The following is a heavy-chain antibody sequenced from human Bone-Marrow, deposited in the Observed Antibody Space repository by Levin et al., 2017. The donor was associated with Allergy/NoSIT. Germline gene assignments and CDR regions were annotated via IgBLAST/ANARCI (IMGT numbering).Heavy chain of an antibody. CDR3: TTDRITMIVVVIGNFDY. CDR1: GFTFSNAW. CDR2: IKSKTDGGTT. D-gene: IGHD3-22*01. V-gene: IGHV3-15*01. Sequence: PGGSLRLSCAASGFTFSNAWMSWVRQAPGKGLEWVGRIKSKTDGGTTDYAAPVKGRFTISRDDSKNTLYLQMNSLKTEDTAVYYCTTDRITMIVVVIGNFDYWGQGTLVTVSS. J-gene: IGHJ4*02.